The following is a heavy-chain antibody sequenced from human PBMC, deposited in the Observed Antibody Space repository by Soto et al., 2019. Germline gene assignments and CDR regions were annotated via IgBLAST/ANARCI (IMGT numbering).Heavy chain of an antibody. CDR1: DDAFSGYY. J-gene: IGHJ6*02. D-gene: IGHD4-17*01. V-gene: IGHV4-34*01. CDR2: ITHSGTI. Sequence: SETLSLPSAVSDDAFSGYYCSWIRKCPGNGLEWIGEITHSGTINYNPSLERRVTISVDSSKKQISLSLTSVTAADTAVYYCARGAPDYDDYVLVRNYYGMDVWGQGTPVT. CDR3: ARGAPDYDDYVLVRNYYGMDV.